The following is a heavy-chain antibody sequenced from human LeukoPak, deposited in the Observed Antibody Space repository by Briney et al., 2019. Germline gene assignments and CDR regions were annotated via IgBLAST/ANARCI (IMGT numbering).Heavy chain of an antibody. D-gene: IGHD6-6*01. Sequence: SETLSLTCTVSGGSISSGGYYWSWIRQPPGKGLEWIGYIYHSGSTYYNPSLKSRVTISVDRSKNQFSLKLSSVTAADTAVYYCSSSSNYYYYMDVWGKGTTVTVSS. CDR2: IYHSGST. CDR3: SSSSNYYYYMDV. CDR1: GGSISSGGYY. J-gene: IGHJ6*03. V-gene: IGHV4-30-2*01.